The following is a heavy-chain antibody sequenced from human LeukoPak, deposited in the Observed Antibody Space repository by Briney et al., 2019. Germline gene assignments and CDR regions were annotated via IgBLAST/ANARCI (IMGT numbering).Heavy chain of an antibody. D-gene: IGHD3-22*01. CDR3: AKDVRVVVITKGVDY. CDR1: GFTFRSYG. CDR2: ISHDGSNK. V-gene: IGHV3-30*18. J-gene: IGHJ4*02. Sequence: GGSLRLSCATSGFTFRSYGMHWVRQAPGKGLEWVAGISHDGSNKYYADSVKGRFTISRDNSKNTLYLQMNSLRAEDTAVYYCAKDVRVVVITKGVDYWGQGTLVTVSS.